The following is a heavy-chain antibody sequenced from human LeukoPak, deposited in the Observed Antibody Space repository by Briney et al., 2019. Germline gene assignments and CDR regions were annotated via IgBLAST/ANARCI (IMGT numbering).Heavy chain of an antibody. D-gene: IGHD6-19*01. CDR2: ISSSSSTI. J-gene: IGHJ5*02. V-gene: IGHV3-48*04. CDR1: GFTFSSYS. Sequence: GGSLRLSCAASGFTFSSYSMNWVRQAPGKGLEWVSYISSSSSTIYYADSVKGRFTISRDNAKNSLYLQMNSLRAEDTAVYYCARDRRIAVAGTYWFDPWGQGTLVTVSS. CDR3: ARDRRIAVAGTYWFDP.